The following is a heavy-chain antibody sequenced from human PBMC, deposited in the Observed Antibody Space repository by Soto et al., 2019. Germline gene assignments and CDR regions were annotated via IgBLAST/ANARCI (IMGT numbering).Heavy chain of an antibody. V-gene: IGHV1-69*08. D-gene: IGHD4-17*01. CDR1: GGTFSSYT. J-gene: IGHJ1*01. Sequence: QVQLVQSGAEVKKPGSSVKVSCKASGGTFSSYTISWVRQAPGQGLEWMGRIITILGIANYAQKFQGRVTITADKSTSTAYMELSSLRSEDTAVYYCARDHGGYGDYPDYFQHWGKGTLVTVSS. CDR2: IITILGIA. CDR3: ARDHGGYGDYPDYFQH.